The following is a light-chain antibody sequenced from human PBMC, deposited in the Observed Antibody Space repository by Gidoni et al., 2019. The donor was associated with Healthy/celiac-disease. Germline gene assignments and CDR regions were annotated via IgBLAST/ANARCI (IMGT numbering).Light chain of an antibody. Sequence: EIVLTQSPATLSLSPGERATLSCRASQSVSSYLAGYQQKPGQAPRLLIYDASNRATGIPARCSGSGSGTDFTLTISSLEPEDFAVYYCQQRSNWPPWTFGQGTKVEIK. CDR3: QQRSNWPPWT. CDR2: DAS. J-gene: IGKJ1*01. V-gene: IGKV3-11*01. CDR1: QSVSSY.